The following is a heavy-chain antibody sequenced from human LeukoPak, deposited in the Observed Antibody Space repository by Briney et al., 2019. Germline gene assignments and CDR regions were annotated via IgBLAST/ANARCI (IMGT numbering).Heavy chain of an antibody. CDR2: IDPNTGGP. Sequence: ASVKVSCKASGYSFTAYYIHWVRQAPGQGLEWMGWIDPNTGGPNYAQKFQGRVTMTRDTSINTVYLEVSSLTSDDTAVYYCAKDKDWGQGTPITVSS. CDR1: GYSFTAYY. J-gene: IGHJ4*02. V-gene: IGHV1-2*02. CDR3: AKDKD.